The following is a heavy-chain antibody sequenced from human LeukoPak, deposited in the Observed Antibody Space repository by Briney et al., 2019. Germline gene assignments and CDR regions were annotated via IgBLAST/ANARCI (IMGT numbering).Heavy chain of an antibody. CDR2: IKQDGSEK. CDR1: GFIFSSYW. D-gene: IGHD3-3*01. CDR3: AREVGYDFWSGYYGDY. V-gene: IGHV3-7*01. J-gene: IGHJ4*02. Sequence: GGSLRLSCAASGFIFSSYWMSWVRQAPGKGLEWVANIKQDGSEKYYVDSVKGRFTISRDNAKNSLYLQMNSLRAEDTAVYYCAREVGYDFWSGYYGDYWGQGTLVTVSS.